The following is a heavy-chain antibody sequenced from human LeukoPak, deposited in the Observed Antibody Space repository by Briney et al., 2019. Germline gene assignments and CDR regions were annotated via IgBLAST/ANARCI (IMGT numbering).Heavy chain of an antibody. Sequence: GGSLRLSCAASGFTFSSYWMSWVRQAPGKGLEWVANIKQDGSEKYYVDSVKGRFTISRDNAKNSLYPQMNSLRAEDTAVYYCARGEWLDPLYYYYMDVWGKGTTVTVSS. V-gene: IGHV3-7*01. D-gene: IGHD6-19*01. J-gene: IGHJ6*03. CDR3: ARGEWLDPLYYYYMDV. CDR2: IKQDGSEK. CDR1: GFTFSSYW.